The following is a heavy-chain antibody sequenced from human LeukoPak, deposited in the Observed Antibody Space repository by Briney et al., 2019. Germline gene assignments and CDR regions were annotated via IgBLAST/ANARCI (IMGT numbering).Heavy chain of an antibody. Sequence: PGRSLRLSCAASGFTVSSNYMSWVRQAPGKGLEWVSVIYSGGSTYYADSVKGRFTISRDNSKNTLYLQMNSLRAEDTAVYYCARRSSSWYGYWGQGTLVTVSS. CDR2: IYSGGST. V-gene: IGHV3-53*01. D-gene: IGHD6-13*01. CDR3: ARRSSSWYGY. CDR1: GFTVSSNY. J-gene: IGHJ4*02.